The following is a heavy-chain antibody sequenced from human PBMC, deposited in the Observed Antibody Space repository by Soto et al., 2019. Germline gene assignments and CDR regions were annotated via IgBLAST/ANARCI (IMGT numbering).Heavy chain of an antibody. CDR2: IYYSENT. D-gene: IGHD6-19*01. Sequence: SETLSLTCTVSGVSISSGDYYWSWIRQPPGKGLEWIGYIYYSENTYSNPSLKSRVAISGDTSKNQFSLKLSSVTAADTAVYYCARSGRSSGWYVPKWGQGTLVTVSS. CDR1: GVSISSGDYY. J-gene: IGHJ4*02. CDR3: ARSGRSSGWYVPK. V-gene: IGHV4-30-4*01.